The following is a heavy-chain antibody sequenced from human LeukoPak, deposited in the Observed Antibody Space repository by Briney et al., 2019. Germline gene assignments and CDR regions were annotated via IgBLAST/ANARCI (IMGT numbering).Heavy chain of an antibody. CDR2: IGSAGDT. Sequence: GGSLRLFCGACGFTLRRCDMHGVRHATGKGLEWVSTIGSAGDTYYPGSVKGRFTFSRENAKNSLYLQMNSLRVEDTAVYYCARDWVGGMDVWGQGTTVIVSS. J-gene: IGHJ6*02. CDR1: GFTLRRCD. CDR3: ARDWVGGMDV. V-gene: IGHV3-13*01. D-gene: IGHD3-16*01.